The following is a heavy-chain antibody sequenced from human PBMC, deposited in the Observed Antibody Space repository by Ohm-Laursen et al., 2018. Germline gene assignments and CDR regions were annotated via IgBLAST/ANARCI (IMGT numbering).Heavy chain of an antibody. Sequence: ASVKVSCKASGDSFSGYYMHWARQAPGQGLEWMGRINPDSGGTEYAQKFQGRVTMTRDTSISTGYMELSSLRSDDTAVYYCARDVIFQGTGLGCWGQGTLVTVSS. CDR3: ARDVIFQGTGLGC. CDR2: INPDSGGT. D-gene: IGHD1-1*01. CDR1: GDSFSGYY. V-gene: IGHV1-2*06. J-gene: IGHJ4*02.